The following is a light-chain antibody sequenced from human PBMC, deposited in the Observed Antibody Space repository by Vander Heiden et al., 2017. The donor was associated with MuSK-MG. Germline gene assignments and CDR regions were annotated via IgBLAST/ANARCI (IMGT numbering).Light chain of an antibody. J-gene: IGKJ2*02. V-gene: IGKV1-39*01. Sequence: DIQMTQSPSSLSASVGDRVTITCRASRNIRSYLNWYQQKPGKAPNLLIYAASNLQSGVPSRFSGSGSGTHFTLTISSLQPDDFAIYYCQQAYSPPCNFGQGTKLEIK. CDR3: QQAYSPPCN. CDR2: AAS. CDR1: RNIRSY.